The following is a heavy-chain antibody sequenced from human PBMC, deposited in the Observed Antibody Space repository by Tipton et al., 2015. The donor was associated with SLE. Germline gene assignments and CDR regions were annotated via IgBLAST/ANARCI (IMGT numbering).Heavy chain of an antibody. V-gene: IGHV4-59*01. D-gene: IGHD7-27*01. CDR2: VSFPGRT. Sequence: TLSLTCTVSGVSIRYYYWSWIRQSPGKGLEWIGSVSFPGRTNYNPSLERRVTISLDTSKNQFSLRLTSVTATDTAVYYCATKTGWYFDLWGRGTLVTVSS. J-gene: IGHJ2*01. CDR1: GVSIRYYY. CDR3: ATKTGWYFDL.